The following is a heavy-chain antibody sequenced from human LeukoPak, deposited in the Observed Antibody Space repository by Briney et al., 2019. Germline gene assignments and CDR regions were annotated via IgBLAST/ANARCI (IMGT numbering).Heavy chain of an antibody. J-gene: IGHJ5*02. Sequence: PSQTLSLTCTVSGGSISSADYYWSWIRQPPGKGLEWIGYIYYSGSTYYNPSLKGRVTISVDTSKNQFSLKLNSVTAADTAVYYCARERGIAANNWFDPWGQGTLVTVSS. CDR1: GGSISSADYY. V-gene: IGHV4-30-4*01. CDR2: IYYSGST. CDR3: ARERGIAANNWFDP. D-gene: IGHD6-13*01.